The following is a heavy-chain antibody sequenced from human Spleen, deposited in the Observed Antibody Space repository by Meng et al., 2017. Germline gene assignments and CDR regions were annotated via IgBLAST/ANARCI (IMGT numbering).Heavy chain of an antibody. J-gene: IGHJ4*02. V-gene: IGHV3-43D*04. CDR3: ATDEAASGTANGFNS. CDR1: GFNFENYA. D-gene: IGHD6-13*01. Sequence: GGSLRLSCAAAGFNFENYAMHWVRQAPGKGLEWVSLIRWDGRITYYADSVKGRFTVSRDNSKNSVYLQMNSLRPADTAVYYCATDEAASGTANGFNSWGQGTLVTVSS. CDR2: IRWDGRIT.